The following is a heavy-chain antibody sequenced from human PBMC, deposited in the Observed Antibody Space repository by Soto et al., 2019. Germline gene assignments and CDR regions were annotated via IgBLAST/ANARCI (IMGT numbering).Heavy chain of an antibody. CDR1: GGSISSYY. J-gene: IGHJ4*02. CDR2: IYYSGST. D-gene: IGHD3-22*01. V-gene: IGHV4-59*01. Sequence: PXGTLSLTCTVSGGSISSYYWSWIRQPPGKGLEWIGYIYYSGSTNYNPSLKSRVTISVDTSKNQFSLKLSSVTAADTAVYYCARVYGGYLFDYWGQGTLVTVSS. CDR3: ARVYGGYLFDY.